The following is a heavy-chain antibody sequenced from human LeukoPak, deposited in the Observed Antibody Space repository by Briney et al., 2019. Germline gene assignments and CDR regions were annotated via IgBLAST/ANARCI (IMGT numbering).Heavy chain of an antibody. CDR1: GGSFSGYY. D-gene: IGHD3-10*01. J-gene: IGHJ6*03. V-gene: IGHV4-34*01. Sequence: SETLSLTCAVYGGSFSGYYWSWIRQPPGKGLEWIGEINHRGSTNYNPSLKSRVTISVDTSKNQFSLKLSSVTAADTAVYYCARGSITMVRGVIRYYYYMDVWGKGTTVTVSS. CDR2: INHRGST. CDR3: ARGSITMVRGVIRYYYYMDV.